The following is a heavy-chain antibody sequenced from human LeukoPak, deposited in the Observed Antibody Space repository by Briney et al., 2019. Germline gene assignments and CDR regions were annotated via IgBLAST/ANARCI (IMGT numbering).Heavy chain of an antibody. J-gene: IGHJ4*02. D-gene: IGHD6-19*01. CDR3: AKGSSGWYHYFDY. CDR1: GFTFDDYA. V-gene: IGHV3-9*03. Sequence: GGSLRLSCAASGFTFDDYAMHWVRQAPGKGLEWVSGISWNSGSIGYADSVKGRFTISRDNAKNSLYLQMNSLRAEDMALYYCAKGSSGWYHYFDYWGQGTLVTVSP. CDR2: ISWNSGSI.